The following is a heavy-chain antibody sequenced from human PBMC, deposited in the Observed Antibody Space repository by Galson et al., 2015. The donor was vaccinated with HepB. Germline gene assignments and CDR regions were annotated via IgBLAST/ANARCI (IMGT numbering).Heavy chain of an antibody. CDR3: AKSTSGWYLFDY. D-gene: IGHD6-19*01. CDR2: IRSSGDTT. Sequence: SLRLSCAASGFTFSSYAMSWVRQAPGKGLEWVSVIRSSGDTTYYTDSVKGRFTISRDNSKNTLFLQMNSLRAEDTAVYYCAKSTSGWYLFDYWGQGTLVTVSS. J-gene: IGHJ4*02. CDR1: GFTFSSYA. V-gene: IGHV3-23*01.